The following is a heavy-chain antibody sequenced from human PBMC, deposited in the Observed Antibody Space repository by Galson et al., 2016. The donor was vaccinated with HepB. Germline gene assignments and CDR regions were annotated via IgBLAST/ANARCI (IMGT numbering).Heavy chain of an antibody. Sequence: CAISGDSVSNNRAAWIWIRQSPLRGLEWLGRTYYGSTWNSDYAVSVKSRITISADPSKNQVSLRLNSVTPEDTAVYYCAGAVELGRGMRVWGQGTTVTVS. CDR3: AGAVELGRGMRV. CDR2: TYYGSTWNS. V-gene: IGHV6-1*01. D-gene: IGHD5-24*01. J-gene: IGHJ6*02. CDR1: GDSVSNNRAA.